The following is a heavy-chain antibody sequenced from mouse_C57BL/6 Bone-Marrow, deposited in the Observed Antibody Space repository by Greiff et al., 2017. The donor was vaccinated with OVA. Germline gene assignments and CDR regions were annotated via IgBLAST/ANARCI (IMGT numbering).Heavy chain of an antibody. CDR3: TREFYYYGLDY. Sequence: EVNVVESGEGLVKPGGSLKLSCAASGFTFSSYAMSWVRQTPEKRLEWVAYISSGGDYIYYADTVKGRFTISRDNARNTLYLQMSSLKSEDTAMYYCTREFYYYGLDYWGQGTTLTVSS. V-gene: IGHV5-9-1*02. D-gene: IGHD1-1*01. J-gene: IGHJ2*01. CDR1: GFTFSSYA. CDR2: ISSGGDYI.